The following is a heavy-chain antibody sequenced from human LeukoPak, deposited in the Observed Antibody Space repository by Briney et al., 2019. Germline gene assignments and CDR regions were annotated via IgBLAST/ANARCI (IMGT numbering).Heavy chain of an antibody. CDR2: INHSGST. CDR3: ASDLGRSSSHPFDY. D-gene: IGHD1-26*01. V-gene: IGHV4-34*01. CDR1: GGSFSGYY. J-gene: IGHJ4*02. Sequence: SETLSLTCAVYGGSFSGYYWSWIRQPPGKGLEWIGEINHSGSTNYNPSLKSRVTISVDTSKNQFSLKLSSVTAADTAVYYCASDLGRSSSHPFDYWGQGTLVTVSS.